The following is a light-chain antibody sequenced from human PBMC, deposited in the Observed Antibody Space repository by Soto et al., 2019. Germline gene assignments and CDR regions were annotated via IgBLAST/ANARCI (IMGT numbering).Light chain of an antibody. J-gene: IGKJ2*01. CDR1: LSVSSY. Sequence: EIVLTQSPATLSLSPGERATLSCRASLSVSSYLAWYQQKPGQAPRLLIYGASNRATGIPTRFSGSGSGTDFTLTISSLEPEDSAVYFCQQRSSWRSFGQGTKLEI. V-gene: IGKV3-11*01. CDR3: QQRSSWRS. CDR2: GAS.